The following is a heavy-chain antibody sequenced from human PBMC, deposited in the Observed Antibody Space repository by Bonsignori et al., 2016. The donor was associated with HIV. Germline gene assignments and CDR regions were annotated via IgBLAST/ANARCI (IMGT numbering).Heavy chain of an antibody. D-gene: IGHD6-13*01. V-gene: IGHV3-23*01. CDR2: ISGSGGST. Sequence: VRQAPGKGLEWVSAISGSGGSTYYADSVQGRFTISRDNSKNTLYLQMNSLRAEDTAVYYCAKENSIVAGGRDYFDYWGQGTLVTVSS. J-gene: IGHJ4*02. CDR3: AKENSIVAGGRDYFDY.